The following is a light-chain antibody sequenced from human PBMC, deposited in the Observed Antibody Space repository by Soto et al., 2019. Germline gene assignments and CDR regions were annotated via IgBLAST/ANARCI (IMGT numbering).Light chain of an antibody. CDR1: SSNTGAGYD. CDR3: QSYDSSLSGHVV. Sequence: QSVLTQPPSVSGAPGQRVTISCTGSSSNTGAGYDIHWYQHLPGTVPKLLIYGNSNRPSGVPDRFSGSKSGTSASLAITGLQAEDEADYYCQSYDSSLSGHVVFGGGTKVTVL. V-gene: IGLV1-40*01. J-gene: IGLJ2*01. CDR2: GNS.